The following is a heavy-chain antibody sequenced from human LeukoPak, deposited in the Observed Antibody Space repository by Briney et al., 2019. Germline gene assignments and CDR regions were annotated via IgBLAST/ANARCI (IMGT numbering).Heavy chain of an antibody. J-gene: IGHJ5*02. CDR2: ISAYNGNT. Sequence: ASVKVSCKASGYTFTSYGISWVRQAPGQGLEWMGWISAYNGNTNYAQKLQGRVTMTTDTSTSTAYIELRSLRSDDTAVYYCARAGSGWFTRRWFDPWGQGTLVTVSS. CDR3: ARAGSGWFTRRWFDP. CDR1: GYTFTSYG. V-gene: IGHV1-18*01. D-gene: IGHD6-19*01.